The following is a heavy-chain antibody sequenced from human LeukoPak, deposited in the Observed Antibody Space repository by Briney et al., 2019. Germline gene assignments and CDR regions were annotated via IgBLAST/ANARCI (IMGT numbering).Heavy chain of an antibody. CDR1: GGSISSSSYY. Sequence: SETLSLTCTVSGGSISSSSYYWGWIRQPPGKGLEWIGSIYYSGSTNYNPSLKSRVTISVDTSKNQFSLKLSSVTAADTAVYYCARVRYDILAGYYNPAPYFDYWGQGTLVTVSS. V-gene: IGHV4-39*07. D-gene: IGHD3-9*01. CDR3: ARVRYDILAGYYNPAPYFDY. CDR2: IYYSGST. J-gene: IGHJ4*02.